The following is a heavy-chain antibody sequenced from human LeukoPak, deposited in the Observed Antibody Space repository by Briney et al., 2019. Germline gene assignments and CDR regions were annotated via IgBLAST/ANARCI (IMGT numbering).Heavy chain of an antibody. CDR1: GYTLTELS. CDR2: FDPEDGET. CDR3: ATDRPWDSSGYFGNWFDP. D-gene: IGHD3-22*01. V-gene: IGHV1-24*01. Sequence: PSVKVSCKVSGYTLTELSMHWVRQAPGKGVEWMGGFDPEDGETIYAQKFQGRVTMTEDTSTDTAYMEPSSLRSEDTAVYYCATDRPWDSSGYFGNWFDPWGQGTLVTVSS. J-gene: IGHJ5*02.